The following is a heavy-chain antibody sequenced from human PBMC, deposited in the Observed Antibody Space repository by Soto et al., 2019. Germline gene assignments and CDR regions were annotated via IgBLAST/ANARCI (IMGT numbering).Heavy chain of an antibody. CDR2: IYWDDDK. CDR1: GFSLDTSVVG. D-gene: IGHD3-3*01. J-gene: IGHJ6*02. CDR3: SHMESRVASYGQDV. Sequence: QITLKESGPTLVKPTQTLTLTCTFSGFSLDTSVVGVAWIRQPPGKAVEWLTLIYWDDDKRYSPSLRSRLTITKATYENRVVIIMTNMDPVDTATYSCSHMESRVASYGQDVWGQGTTVTVSS. V-gene: IGHV2-5*02.